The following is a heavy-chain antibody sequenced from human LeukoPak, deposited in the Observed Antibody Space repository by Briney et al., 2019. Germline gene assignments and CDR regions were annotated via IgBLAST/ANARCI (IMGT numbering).Heavy chain of an antibody. D-gene: IGHD3-22*01. J-gene: IGHJ3*02. CDR2: IYHSGST. CDR3: ARAPARSYDSSGRAFDI. V-gene: IGHV4-4*02. Sequence: SETLSLTCAVSGGSISSSNWWSWVRQPPGKGLEWIGEIYHSGSTNYNPSLKSRVTISVDKSKNQFSLKLSSVTAADTAVYYCARAPARSYDSSGRAFDIWGQGTMVTVSS. CDR1: GGSISSSNW.